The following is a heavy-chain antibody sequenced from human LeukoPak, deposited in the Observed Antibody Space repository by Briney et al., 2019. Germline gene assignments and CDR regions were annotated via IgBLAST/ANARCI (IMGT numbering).Heavy chain of an antibody. CDR1: GFIFSSYD. V-gene: IGHV3-13*01. J-gene: IGHJ3*02. Sequence: GGSLRLSCAASGFIFSSYDMHWVRKATGKGLESVSAIGTAGDTYYPGSVKGRFTISRENAKNSLYLQMNSLRDGDTAVYYCARGRGAGLAGFDAFDIWGQGTMVTVSS. D-gene: IGHD1-26*01. CDR2: IGTAGDT. CDR3: ARGRGAGLAGFDAFDI.